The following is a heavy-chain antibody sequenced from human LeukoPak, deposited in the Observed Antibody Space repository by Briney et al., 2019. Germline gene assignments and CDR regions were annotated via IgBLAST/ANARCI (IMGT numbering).Heavy chain of an antibody. V-gene: IGHV3-53*01. CDR1: GFSVSSNF. CDR2: IFSGGST. J-gene: IGHJ4*02. D-gene: IGHD1-26*01. Sequence: GGSLRLSCAASGFSVSSNFMTWVRQAPGKGLEWVSVIFSGGSTYYADSVKGRFTISRDNSKNTLYLQMNSLRVEDTAVYYCARASGPIKKNRFDQWGQGTLVTVSS. CDR3: ARASGPIKKNRFDQ.